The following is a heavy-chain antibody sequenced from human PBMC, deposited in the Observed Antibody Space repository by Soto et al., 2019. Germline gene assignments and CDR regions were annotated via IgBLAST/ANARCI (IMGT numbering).Heavy chain of an antibody. CDR2: ISAHNGNT. V-gene: IGHV1-18*01. D-gene: IGHD1-1*01. CDR3: ARGRYGDY. Sequence: QVHLVQSGAEVKKPGASVKVSCKASGYTFTSYGITWVRQAPGQGLEGMGWISAHNGNTDYAQELQGRVIVTRDTSTSTAYMELRSLRSDDTAVYYCARGRYGDYWGQGALVTVSS. J-gene: IGHJ4*02. CDR1: GYTFTSYG.